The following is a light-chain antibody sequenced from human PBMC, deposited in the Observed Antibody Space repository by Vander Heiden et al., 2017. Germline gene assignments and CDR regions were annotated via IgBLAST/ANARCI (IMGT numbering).Light chain of an antibody. CDR2: SNN. CDR1: SSNIGSNT. J-gene: IGLJ2*01. Sequence: QSVLPPPPSASGTPGQRVTIPCSGSSSNIGSNTVNWYQQHPGTAPKLLIYSNNQRPSGVPDRFSGSKSGTSAYLAISGLQAEDEADYYCAAWDDSLNGVVFGGGTKLTVL. CDR3: AAWDDSLNGVV. V-gene: IGLV1-44*01.